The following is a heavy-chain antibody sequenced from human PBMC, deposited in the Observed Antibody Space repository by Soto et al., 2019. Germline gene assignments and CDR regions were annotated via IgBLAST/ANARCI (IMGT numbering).Heavy chain of an antibody. Sequence: ASVKVSCKASGYTFTSYYMHWVRQAPGQGLEWMGIINPSGGSTSYAQKFQGRVTMTRDTSTSTVYMELSSLRSEDTAVYYSAREFSRVGATLSYYYYGMDVWGQGTTVTVSS. CDR1: GYTFTSYY. V-gene: IGHV1-46*01. CDR3: AREFSRVGATLSYYYYGMDV. J-gene: IGHJ6*02. D-gene: IGHD1-26*01. CDR2: INPSGGST.